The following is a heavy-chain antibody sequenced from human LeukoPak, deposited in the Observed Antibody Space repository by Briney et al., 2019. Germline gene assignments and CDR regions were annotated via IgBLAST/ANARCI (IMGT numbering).Heavy chain of an antibody. CDR3: ARGPIIDIAIVPAAVEYYYMDV. D-gene: IGHD2-2*01. CDR1: GYTFTSYG. Sequence: EASVKVSCKASGYTFTSYGISWVRQAPGQGLEWMGWISAYNGNTNYAQKLQGRVTMTTDTSTSTAYMELRSLRSDDTAVYYCARGPIIDIAIVPAAVEYYYMDVWGKGTTVTVSS. V-gene: IGHV1-18*01. CDR2: ISAYNGNT. J-gene: IGHJ6*03.